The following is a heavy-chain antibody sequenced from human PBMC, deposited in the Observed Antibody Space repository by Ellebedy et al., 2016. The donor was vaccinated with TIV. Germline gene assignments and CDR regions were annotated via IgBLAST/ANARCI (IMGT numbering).Heavy chain of an antibody. CDR2: INPSGGST. V-gene: IGHV1-46*01. Sequence: ASVKVSXKASGYTFTSYDINWVRQATGQGLEWMGIINPSGGSTSYAQKFQGRVTMTRDTSTSTVYMELSSLRSEDTAVYYCARCNYGDLYYFDYWGQGTLVTVSS. D-gene: IGHD4-17*01. J-gene: IGHJ4*02. CDR3: ARCNYGDLYYFDY. CDR1: GYTFTSYD.